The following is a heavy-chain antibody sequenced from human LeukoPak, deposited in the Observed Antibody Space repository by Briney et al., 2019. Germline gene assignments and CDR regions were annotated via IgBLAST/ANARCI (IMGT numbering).Heavy chain of an antibody. CDR3: AIQYYDFWSGGGGFDY. CDR2: IYTSGST. V-gene: IGHV4-61*02. J-gene: IGHJ4*02. CDR1: GGSISSGSYY. Sequence: PSQTLSLTCTVSGGSISSGSYYWSWIRQPAGKGLEWIGRIYTSGSTNYNPSLKSRVTISVDTSKNQFSLKLSSVTAADTAVYYCAIQYYDFWSGGGGFDYWGQGTLVTVSS. D-gene: IGHD3-3*01.